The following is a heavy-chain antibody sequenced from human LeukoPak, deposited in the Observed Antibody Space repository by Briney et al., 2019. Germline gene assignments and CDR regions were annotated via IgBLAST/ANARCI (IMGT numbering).Heavy chain of an antibody. V-gene: IGHV3-48*03. D-gene: IGHD2-15*01. J-gene: IGHJ4*02. Sequence: GGSLRLSCAASGFTFGSYEMNWVRQAPGKGLEWVSYISSSGSTIYYADSVKGRFTISRDNAKNSLYLQMNSLRAEDTAVYYCARGVVVAATDYWGQGTLVTVSS. CDR3: ARGVVVAATDY. CDR1: GFTFGSYE. CDR2: ISSSGSTI.